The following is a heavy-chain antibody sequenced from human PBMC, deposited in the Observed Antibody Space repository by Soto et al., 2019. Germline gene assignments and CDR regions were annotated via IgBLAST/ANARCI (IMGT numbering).Heavy chain of an antibody. D-gene: IGHD1-1*01. CDR2: IDYSGTI. Sequence: QLQLQESGPGLVKPSETLSLTCNASGGSVSSSDSAWGWIRQSPGKGLEWIGTIDYSGTIYYIPSHESRITISIDTSKNQISLKMTSVTAADTAVYYCARHVHNQGFEYYFDSWGQGTLVTVSS. V-gene: IGHV4-39*01. CDR1: GGSVSSSDSA. CDR3: ARHVHNQGFEYYFDS. J-gene: IGHJ4*02.